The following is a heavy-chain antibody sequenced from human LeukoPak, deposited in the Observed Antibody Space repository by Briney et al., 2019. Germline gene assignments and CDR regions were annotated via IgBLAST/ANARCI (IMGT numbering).Heavy chain of an antibody. Sequence: AGGSLRLSCAASGFTFSSFWITWVRQAPGKGLEWVSSISSSSSYIYYADSVKGRFTISRDNAKNSLYLQMNSLRAEDTAVYYCARGAVAANWFDPWGQGTLVTVSS. CDR2: ISSSSSYI. V-gene: IGHV3-21*01. CDR3: ARGAVAANWFDP. D-gene: IGHD6-19*01. J-gene: IGHJ5*02. CDR1: GFTFSSFW.